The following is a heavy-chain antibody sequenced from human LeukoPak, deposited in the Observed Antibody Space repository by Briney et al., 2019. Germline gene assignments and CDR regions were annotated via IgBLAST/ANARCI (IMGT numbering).Heavy chain of an antibody. D-gene: IGHD3-22*01. Sequence: GGSLRLSCAASGFTFRSYAMHWVRQAPGKGLEWVAVISYDGSNKYYADSVKGRFTISRDNSKNTLYLQMNSLRAEDTAVYYCAREEYTYYYESSGYYLNKAYDYWGQGTLVTVSS. CDR3: AREEYTYYYESSGYYLNKAYDY. J-gene: IGHJ4*02. CDR2: ISYDGSNK. V-gene: IGHV3-30-3*01. CDR1: GFTFRSYA.